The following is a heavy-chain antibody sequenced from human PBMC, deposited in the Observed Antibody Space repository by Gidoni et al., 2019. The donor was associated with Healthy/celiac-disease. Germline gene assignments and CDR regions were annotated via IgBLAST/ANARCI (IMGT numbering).Heavy chain of an antibody. Sequence: QVQLVASGGGVVQPGRSLRLSCAASGFTFSSYAMHWVRQAPGKGLEWVAVISYDGSNKYYADSVKGRFTISRDNSKNTLYLQMNSLRAEDTAVYYCAREPYDYGDYQSYGMDVWGQGTTVTVSS. CDR3: AREPYDYGDYQSYGMDV. V-gene: IGHV3-30-3*01. CDR2: ISYDGSNK. CDR1: GFTFSSYA. D-gene: IGHD4-17*01. J-gene: IGHJ6*02.